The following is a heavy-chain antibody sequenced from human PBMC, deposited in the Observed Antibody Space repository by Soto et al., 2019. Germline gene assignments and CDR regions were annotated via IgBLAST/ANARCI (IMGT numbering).Heavy chain of an antibody. D-gene: IGHD2-15*01. V-gene: IGHV4-4*02. Sequence: QVQLQESGPGLVKPSGTLSLTCGASGYSFRDANWWTWVRQPPGKGLEWIGDILHTGSTDYSPSLRSRVTISIDTSRKEFSLNLTSVTATDTAVYYCARSPRRVDGKWYLDYWGQGVLVTVSS. CDR3: ARSPRRVDGKWYLDY. CDR1: GYSFRDANW. CDR2: ILHTGST. J-gene: IGHJ4*02.